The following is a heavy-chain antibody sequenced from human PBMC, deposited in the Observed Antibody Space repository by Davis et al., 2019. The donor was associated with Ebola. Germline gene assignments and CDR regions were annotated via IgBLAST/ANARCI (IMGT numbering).Heavy chain of an antibody. CDR2: IYYSGST. J-gene: IGHJ6*02. CDR1: GESFSGYY. Sequence: SETLSLTCAVYGESFSGYYWSWIRQPPGKGLEWIGYIYYSGSTNYNPSLKSRVTISVDTSKNQFSLKLSSVTAADTAVYYCARDLGSSLYYGMDVWGQGTTVTVSS. CDR3: ARDLGSSLYYGMDV. D-gene: IGHD6-13*01. V-gene: IGHV4-59*01.